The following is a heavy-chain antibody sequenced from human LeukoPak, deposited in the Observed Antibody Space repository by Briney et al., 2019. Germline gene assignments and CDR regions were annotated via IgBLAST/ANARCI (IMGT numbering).Heavy chain of an antibody. Sequence: SETLSLTCTVSGAFVSRESWSWIRQPPGKGLEWIGYISHRGNTDYKPSLESRVTISLDRSNNQFSLILDPVTAADTAVYFCARGPGRDSGEAFDIWGQGTMVTISS. CDR2: ISHRGNT. CDR1: GAFVSRES. D-gene: IGHD6-19*01. J-gene: IGHJ3*02. V-gene: IGHV4-59*02. CDR3: ARGPGRDSGEAFDI.